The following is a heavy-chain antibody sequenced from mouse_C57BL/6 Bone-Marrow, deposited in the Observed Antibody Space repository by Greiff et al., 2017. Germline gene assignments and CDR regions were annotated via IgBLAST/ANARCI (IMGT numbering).Heavy chain of an antibody. D-gene: IGHD2-5*01. CDR2: IDPSDSYT. V-gene: IGHV1-50*01. CDR1: GYTFTSYW. CDR3: ARTIVTFDD. J-gene: IGHJ2*01. Sequence: VQLQQPGAELVKPGASVKLSCKASGYTFTSYWMQWVKQRPGQGLEWIGEIDPSDSYTNYNQKFKGKATLTVDTSSSTAYMQRSSLTSEDSAVYYCARTIVTFDDWGQGTTLTVSS.